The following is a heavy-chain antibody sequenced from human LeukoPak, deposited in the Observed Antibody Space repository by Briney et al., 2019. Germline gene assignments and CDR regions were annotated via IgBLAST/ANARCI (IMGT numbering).Heavy chain of an antibody. CDR2: INSNGGST. CDR1: GFTFGRYA. J-gene: IGHJ3*01. D-gene: IGHD3-22*01. V-gene: IGHV3-64*01. Sequence: GGSLRLSCAPSGFTFGRYAMHWVRQAPGKGLEYVSAINSNGGSTYYANSVKGRFTISRDNSKNPLYLQMDNLRAEDMAVYYCARDSVREDSGYCGPHAFDPWRQGKMVIVSS. CDR3: ARDSVREDSGYCGPHAFDP.